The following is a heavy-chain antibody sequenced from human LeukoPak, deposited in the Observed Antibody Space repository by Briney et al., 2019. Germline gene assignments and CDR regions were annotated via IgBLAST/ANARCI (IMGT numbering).Heavy chain of an antibody. CDR1: GFTFSSYA. D-gene: IGHD3-22*01. J-gene: IGHJ4*02. CDR2: IYSGAGT. V-gene: IGHV3-53*01. Sequence: GGSLRLSCAASGFTFSSYAMSWVRQAPGKGLEWVSVIYSGAGTHYADSVKGRFTISRDNSKNTLYLQMNSLRVEDTAVYYCARGSSGYSFDYWGQGTLVTVSS. CDR3: ARGSSGYSFDY.